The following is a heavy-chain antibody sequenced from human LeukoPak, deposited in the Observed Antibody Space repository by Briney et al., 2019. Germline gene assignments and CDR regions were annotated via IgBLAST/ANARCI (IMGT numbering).Heavy chain of an antibody. V-gene: IGHV4-59*01. CDR2: ISYSETT. CDR3: ARGKLYFAPPMGFDH. Sequence: LGTPCLSCAVSGVALSGFYGSWIPGPPGQGLEWCGGISYSETTNYKYSLKSRVTMSVDTSKNQFSLKLSSVTAADTAVYYCARGKLYFAPPMGFDHWGQGALVTVSS. D-gene: IGHD3-9*01. CDR1: GVALSGFY. J-gene: IGHJ4*02.